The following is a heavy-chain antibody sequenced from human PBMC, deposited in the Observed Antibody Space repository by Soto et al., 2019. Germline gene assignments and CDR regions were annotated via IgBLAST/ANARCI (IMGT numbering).Heavy chain of an antibody. CDR2: ISTRGDKT. J-gene: IGHJ4*02. CDR3: AKTEVGGSNWPHFDY. Sequence: GGSLRLSCAASGFTFSSYAMRWVRQAPGKGPEWVSGISTRGDKTYYADSVKGRFTVSRDNSRNMLFLQMNSLRAEDTAVYFCAKTEVGGSNWPHFDYWGQGTLVTVSS. V-gene: IGHV3-23*01. CDR1: GFTFSSYA. D-gene: IGHD6-13*01.